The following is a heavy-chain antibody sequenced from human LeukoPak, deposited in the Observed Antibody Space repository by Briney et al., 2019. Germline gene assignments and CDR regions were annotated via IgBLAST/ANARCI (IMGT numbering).Heavy chain of an antibody. J-gene: IGHJ4*02. V-gene: IGHV3-23*01. D-gene: IGHD6-19*01. CDR3: ARGILAVAGLDY. Sequence: GGSLRLSCAASGFTLSSYAMSWVRQAPGKGLEWVSAISGSGGSTYYADSVKGRFTISRDNSKNTLYLQMDSLRAEDTAVYYCARGILAVAGLDYWGQGTLVTVSS. CDR1: GFTLSSYA. CDR2: ISGSGGST.